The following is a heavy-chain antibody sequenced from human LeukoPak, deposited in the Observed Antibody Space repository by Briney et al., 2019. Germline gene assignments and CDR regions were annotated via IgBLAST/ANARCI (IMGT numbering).Heavy chain of an antibody. V-gene: IGHV1-2*02. CDR2: INPNSGGT. J-gene: IGHJ3*02. D-gene: IGHD3-16*01. Sequence: ASVKVSCKASGYTFTGYYMHWVRQAPEQGLEWMGWINPNSGGTNYAQKFQGRVTMTRDTSISTAYMELSRLRSDDTAVYYCARDWAHHDAFDIWGQGTMVTVS. CDR3: ARDWAHHDAFDI. CDR1: GYTFTGYY.